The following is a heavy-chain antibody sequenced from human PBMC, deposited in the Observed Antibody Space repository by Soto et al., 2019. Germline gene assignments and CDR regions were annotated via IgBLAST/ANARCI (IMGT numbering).Heavy chain of an antibody. CDR3: ARLRYFDWSRHYYYYYGMDV. CDR2: IYYSGST. Sequence: SETLSLTCTVSGGSISSSSYYWGWIRQPPGKGLEWIGSIYYSGSTYYNPSLKSRVTISVDTSKNRFSLKLSSVTAADTAVYYCARLRYFDWSRHYYYYYGMDVWGQGTTVTVSS. V-gene: IGHV4-39*01. CDR1: GGSISSSSYY. D-gene: IGHD3-9*01. J-gene: IGHJ6*02.